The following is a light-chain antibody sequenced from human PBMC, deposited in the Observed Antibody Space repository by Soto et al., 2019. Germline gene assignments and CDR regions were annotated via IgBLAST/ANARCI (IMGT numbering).Light chain of an antibody. CDR1: SSDVGGYNY. J-gene: IGLJ2*01. CDR3: SSYTRSNTLVV. V-gene: IGLV2-14*01. CDR2: DVS. Sequence: QSVLTQPASVSGSPGQSITISCTGTSSDVGGYNYVSWYQQHPGKAPKLMIYDVSNRPSGVSNRFSSSKSGNTASLTISGLQAEDEADYYCSSYTRSNTLVVFGGGTQLTVL.